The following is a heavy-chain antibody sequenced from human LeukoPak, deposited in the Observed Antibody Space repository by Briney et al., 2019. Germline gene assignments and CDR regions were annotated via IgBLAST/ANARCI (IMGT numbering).Heavy chain of an antibody. CDR2: IYYHENT. CDR3: ARRAYSAAYWKHFDY. CDR1: GGSISSSSDY. J-gene: IGHJ4*02. V-gene: IGHV4-39*01. Sequence: SETPSLTCTVSGGSISSSSDYWGWIRQAPGKGLEWIGSIYYHENTYYNSSLKSRVTISVDTSKNQFSLKLNSVTAADTAVYFCARRAYSAAYWKHFDYWGQGTLVTVSS. D-gene: IGHD1-1*01.